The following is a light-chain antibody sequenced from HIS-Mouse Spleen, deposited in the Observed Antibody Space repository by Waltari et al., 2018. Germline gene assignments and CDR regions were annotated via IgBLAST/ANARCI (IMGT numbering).Light chain of an antibody. CDR1: ALPKQY. CDR2: EDS. J-gene: IGLJ2*01. Sequence: SYELTQPPSVSVSPGQTARITYFGDALPKQYAYWYQQNSGQAPVLVIYEDSKRPSGIPERFSGSSSGTMDTLTISGAQVEDEADYYCYSTDSSGNHRVFGGGTKLTVL. V-gene: IGLV3-10*01. CDR3: YSTDSSGNHRV.